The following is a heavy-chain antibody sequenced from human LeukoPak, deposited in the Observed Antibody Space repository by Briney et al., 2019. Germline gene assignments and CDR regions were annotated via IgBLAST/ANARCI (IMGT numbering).Heavy chain of an antibody. CDR2: ISSSSSTI. D-gene: IGHD1-26*01. V-gene: IGHV3-48*04. CDR3: AKDRSGSYSQGLDY. Sequence: GGSLRLSCAASGFTFSSYSMNWVRQAPGKGLEWVSYISSSSSTIYYADSVKGRFTISRDNARNSLYLQMNSLRAEDTAVYYCAKDRSGSYSQGLDYWGQGTLVTVSS. J-gene: IGHJ4*02. CDR1: GFTFSSYS.